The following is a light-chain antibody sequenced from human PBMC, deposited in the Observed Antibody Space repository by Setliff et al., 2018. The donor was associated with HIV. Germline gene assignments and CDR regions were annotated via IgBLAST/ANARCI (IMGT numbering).Light chain of an antibody. V-gene: IGLV2-14*01. J-gene: IGLJ1*01. CDR1: SSDVGGYNY. CDR2: EVR. CDR3: SSYTGSTLYV. Sequence: QSALTQPASVSGSPGQSITISCTGTSSDVGGYNYVSWYQQYPGKAPKLMISEVRNRASGVSSRFSGSKSGNTASLTISGLQTEDEGDYYCSSYTGSTLYVFGTGTKATVL.